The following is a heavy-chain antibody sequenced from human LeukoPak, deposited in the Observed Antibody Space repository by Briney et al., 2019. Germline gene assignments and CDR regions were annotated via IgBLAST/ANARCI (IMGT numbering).Heavy chain of an antibody. J-gene: IGHJ4*02. CDR1: GGSVSSGSYY. Sequence: SETLSLTCTVSGGSVSSGSYYWSWIRQPPGKGLEWIGYIYYSGSTNYNPSLKSRVTISVDTSKNQFYLRLNSVTAADTAVYFCARGYYLPDYWGQGTQVTVSS. V-gene: IGHV4-61*01. CDR3: ARGYYLPDY. CDR2: IYYSGST. D-gene: IGHD2/OR15-2a*01.